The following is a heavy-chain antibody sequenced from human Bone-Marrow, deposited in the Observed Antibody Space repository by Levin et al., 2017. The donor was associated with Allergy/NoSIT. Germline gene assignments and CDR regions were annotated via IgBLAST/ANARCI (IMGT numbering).Heavy chain of an antibody. Sequence: GASVKVSCKASGYTFTGYYMHWVRQAPGQGLEWMGWINPNSGATEYAQKFQGRVTMTRDTSVNTAYMELSRLRSDDTAVYYCARDHCTSTTCYEYHYHGMDVWGQGTTVTVPS. J-gene: IGHJ6*02. D-gene: IGHD2-2*01. CDR1: GYTFTGYY. CDR3: ARDHCTSTTCYEYHYHGMDV. CDR2: INPNSGAT. V-gene: IGHV1-2*02.